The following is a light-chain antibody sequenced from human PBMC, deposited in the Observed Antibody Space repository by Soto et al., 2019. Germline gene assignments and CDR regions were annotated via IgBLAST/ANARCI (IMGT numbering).Light chain of an antibody. CDR3: AAWDDSLNGYV. CDR1: SSNIGSNT. Sequence: QPVLTQPPSASGTPGQRVTISCSGSSSNIGSNTVNWYQQLPGTAPKLLIYSHNQRPSGVPDRFSGSTSGTSASLAISGLQSEDEADYYCAAWDDSLNGYVFGTGTKLTVL. J-gene: IGLJ1*01. CDR2: SHN. V-gene: IGLV1-44*01.